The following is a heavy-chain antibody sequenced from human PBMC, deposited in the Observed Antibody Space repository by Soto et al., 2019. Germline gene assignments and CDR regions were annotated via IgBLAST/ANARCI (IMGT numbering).Heavy chain of an antibody. CDR2: ISADSGEP. CDR1: GFSSTTYA. CDR3: GVSSGIDV. Sequence: SSVQVTCKASGFSSTTYAFSWVRRAPGQGLEWMGLISADSGEPRYAQKFQGRVAMTTDTSTRTAYMELRGLTSDDTAVYYCGVSSGIDVCGQGTRVTVSS. V-gene: IGHV1-18*01. D-gene: IGHD6-13*01. J-gene: IGHJ4*02.